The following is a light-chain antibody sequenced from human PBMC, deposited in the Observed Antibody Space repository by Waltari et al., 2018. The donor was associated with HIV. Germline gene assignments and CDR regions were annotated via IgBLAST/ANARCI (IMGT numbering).Light chain of an antibody. CDR3: QSADSSGTAV. Sequence: SYELTPPPSVSVSPGQTARITCSGDALPNQYAYWYKQKPGQAPVLVIYKDNERPSGIPERISGSSSGTTVTLTISGVQAEDEADYYCQSADSSGTAVFGGGTKLTVL. V-gene: IGLV3-25*03. CDR2: KDN. J-gene: IGLJ2*01. CDR1: ALPNQY.